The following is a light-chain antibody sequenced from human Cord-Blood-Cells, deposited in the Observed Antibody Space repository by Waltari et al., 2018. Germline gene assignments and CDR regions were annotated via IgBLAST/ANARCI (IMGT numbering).Light chain of an antibody. CDR1: HIISSY. CDR2: AAS. V-gene: IGKV1-39*01. Sequence: DHQLTQSPSSLSAPVGDRVTITCRASHIISSYLNWYQQKPGTAPTLRIYAASSLQSGVPSRFSGSGSGTDFTHTISSQQPQDFATYYGQQSYSIPLNFGAGTKVKIK. CDR3: QQSYSIPLN. J-gene: IGKJ4*01.